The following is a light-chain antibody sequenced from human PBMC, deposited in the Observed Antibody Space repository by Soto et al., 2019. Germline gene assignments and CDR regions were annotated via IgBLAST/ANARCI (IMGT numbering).Light chain of an antibody. Sequence: SMLTKRACVTGSPGQVTTISSGETTSDVGRYTYVSWYQQHPGKAPKLIIYDVYNRPSGVSTRFSGSKSGNTASLTISGLQAEDEADYYCTSYTSTSTPYVFGGGT. CDR3: TSYTSTSTPYV. CDR1: TSDVGRYTY. V-gene: IGLV2-14*01. CDR2: DVY. J-gene: IGLJ1*01.